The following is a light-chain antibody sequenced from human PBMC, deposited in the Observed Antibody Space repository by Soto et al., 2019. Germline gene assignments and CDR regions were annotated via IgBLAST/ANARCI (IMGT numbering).Light chain of an antibody. CDR2: DAS. V-gene: IGKV3-11*01. J-gene: IGKJ2*01. CDR1: RTVFNF. Sequence: EIALTQSPATLSLSPGERATLSCRANRTVFNFLIWYQQKPGQAPRLLIYDASNRATDIPARFSGTGSGTDFRLTISRLEPEDFALYFCQQRDIWPYTFGPGTKLEIK. CDR3: QQRDIWPYT.